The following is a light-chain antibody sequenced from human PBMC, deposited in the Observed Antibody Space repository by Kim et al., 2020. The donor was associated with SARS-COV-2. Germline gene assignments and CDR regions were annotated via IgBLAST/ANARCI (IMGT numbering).Light chain of an antibody. V-gene: IGLV3-21*04. CDR1: NIGSKS. J-gene: IGLJ1*01. Sequence: PGKTAKSTCVGNNIGSKSVHWYRQKTGQAPVVVMCFDSDRPSGIPERFSGSNSGNTATLTISGVEAGDEADYYCQVWDTSSDHHYVFGTGTKVTVL. CDR3: QVWDTSSDHHYV. CDR2: FDS.